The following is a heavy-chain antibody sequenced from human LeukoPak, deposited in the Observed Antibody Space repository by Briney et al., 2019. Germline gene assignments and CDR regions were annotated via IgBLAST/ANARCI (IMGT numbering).Heavy chain of an antibody. Sequence: SETLSLTCTVSGGSISSYYWSWIRQPPGKGLEWIGYIYYSGSTNYNPSLKSRVTISVDTSKNQFSLKLSSVTAADTAVYYCARGGYDSSGYFPHFDYWGQGTLVTVSS. J-gene: IGHJ4*02. V-gene: IGHV4-59*01. CDR3: ARGGYDSSGYFPHFDY. D-gene: IGHD3-22*01. CDR2: IYYSGST. CDR1: GGSISSYY.